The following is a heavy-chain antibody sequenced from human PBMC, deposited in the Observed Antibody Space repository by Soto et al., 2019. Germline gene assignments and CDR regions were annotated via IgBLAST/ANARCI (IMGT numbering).Heavy chain of an antibody. Sequence: ASVKVSCKASGYTFTSYDINWVRQATGQGLEWMGWMNPNSGNTGYAQKFQGRVTMTRNTSISTAYMELSSLRSEDTAVYYCARRYSSSWFSVKPYYYYYMDVWGKGTTVTVSS. D-gene: IGHD6-13*01. V-gene: IGHV1-8*01. CDR1: GYTFTSYD. J-gene: IGHJ6*03. CDR2: MNPNSGNT. CDR3: ARRYSSSWFSVKPYYYYYMDV.